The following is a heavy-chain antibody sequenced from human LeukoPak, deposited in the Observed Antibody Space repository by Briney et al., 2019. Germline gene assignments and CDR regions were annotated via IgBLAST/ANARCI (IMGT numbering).Heavy chain of an antibody. J-gene: IGHJ3*02. Sequence: PSETLSLTSTVSGGSISSHFWSWIRQSPEKGLEWIGHIDYSGSTNSNPSLKSRVTMSVDTSKNQFSLRLSSVTAADTAVYFCARADRSDYYSAPNAFDIWGQGTMVAVSS. CDR1: GGSISSHF. V-gene: IGHV4-59*11. CDR3: ARADRSDYYSAPNAFDI. D-gene: IGHD3-22*01. CDR2: IDYSGST.